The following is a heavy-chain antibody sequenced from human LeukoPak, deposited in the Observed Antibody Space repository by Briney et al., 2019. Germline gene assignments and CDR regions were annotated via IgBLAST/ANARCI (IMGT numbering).Heavy chain of an antibody. CDR2: INSDGSST. D-gene: IGHD1-26*01. V-gene: IGHV3-74*01. CDR1: GFTFSTYW. Sequence: GGSLRLSCAASGFTFSTYWMHWVRHAPGKGLVWVSRINSDGSSTTYADSVKGRFTISRDNAKNTLYLQMNSLRGEDTAVYFCARGYSGTYRVDYWGQEALVTVSS. J-gene: IGHJ4*02. CDR3: ARGYSGTYRVDY.